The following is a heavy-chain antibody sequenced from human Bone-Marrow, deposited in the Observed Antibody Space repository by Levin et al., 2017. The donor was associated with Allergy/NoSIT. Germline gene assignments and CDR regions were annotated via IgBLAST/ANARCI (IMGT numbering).Heavy chain of an antibody. D-gene: IGHD3-22*01. CDR2: IWHDGSKQ. V-gene: IGHV3-33*01. CDR1: GFTFSNFG. J-gene: IGHJ2*01. CDR3: ARDQLTYHYGNSGFQQQERNCDL. Sequence: GESLKISCEGSGFTFSNFGMHWVRQTPGKGLEWVALIWHDGSKQYYGDSVKGRLTISRDNSKNTLYLQMSRLRAEDTAPYFCARDQLTYHYGNSGFQQQERNCDLRGRGTLVTVSS.